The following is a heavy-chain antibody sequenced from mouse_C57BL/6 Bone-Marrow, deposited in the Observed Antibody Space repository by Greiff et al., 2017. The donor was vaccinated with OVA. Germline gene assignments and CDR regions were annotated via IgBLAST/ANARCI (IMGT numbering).Heavy chain of an antibody. Sequence: VKLMESGGGLVKPGGSLKLSCAASGFTFSDYGMHWVRQAPEKGLEWVAYISSGSSTIYYADTVKGRFTISRDNAKNTLFLQMTSLRSEDTAMYYCASYYGSYAMDYWGQGTSVTVSS. D-gene: IGHD1-1*01. J-gene: IGHJ4*01. CDR1: GFTFSDYG. CDR2: ISSGSSTI. CDR3: ASYYGSYAMDY. V-gene: IGHV5-17*01.